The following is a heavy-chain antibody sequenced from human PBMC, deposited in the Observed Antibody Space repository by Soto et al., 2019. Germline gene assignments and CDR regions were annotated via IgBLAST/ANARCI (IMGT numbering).Heavy chain of an antibody. D-gene: IGHD1-26*01. CDR3: ARTSGAPDYFYGMDV. Sequence: QVQLQQSGPGLVKPSGTLSLTCTVSGGSVSNDYWWSWVRQTPGKGLEWIGKIYHSGSTNYSPSLKSLVTMSVDKSNNQFSLRLSSVTAADTAVYYCARTSGAPDYFYGMDVWGQGTTVTVS. CDR1: GGSVSNDYW. J-gene: IGHJ6*02. CDR2: IYHSGST. V-gene: IGHV4-4*02.